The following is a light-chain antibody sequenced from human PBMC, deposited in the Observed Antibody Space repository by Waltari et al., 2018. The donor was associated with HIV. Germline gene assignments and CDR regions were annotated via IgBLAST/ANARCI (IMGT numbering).Light chain of an antibody. CDR3: SSYRNSRTWV. V-gene: IGLV2-14*01. Sequence: QSALTQPASVSGSPAQWITLSCPGPPSAICVYPFVSWYQQHPGTAPKLIIFEVSNRPSGVSDRFSGSKSGNTASLTISGLQAEDEADYYCSSYRNSRTWVFGGGTKLTVL. J-gene: IGLJ3*02. CDR1: PSAICVYPF. CDR2: EVS.